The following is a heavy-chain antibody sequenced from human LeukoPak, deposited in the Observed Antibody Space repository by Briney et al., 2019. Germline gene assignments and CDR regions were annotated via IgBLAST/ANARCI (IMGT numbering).Heavy chain of an antibody. J-gene: IGHJ4*02. Sequence: KAGGSLRLSCAASGFTFSIYSMNWVRQAPGKGLEWVSSLSGSSNYIFYADSVKGRFTISRDNAKNSLYLQMNSLRAEDTAVYYCARDLTPATVVTLGYWGQGTLVTVSS. CDR3: ARDLTPATVVTLGY. CDR2: LSGSSNYI. D-gene: IGHD4-23*01. V-gene: IGHV3-21*01. CDR1: GFTFSIYS.